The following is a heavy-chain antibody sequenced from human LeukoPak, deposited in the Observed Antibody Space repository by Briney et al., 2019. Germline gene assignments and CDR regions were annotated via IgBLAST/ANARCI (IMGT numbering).Heavy chain of an antibody. CDR3: ARGRRRSFRQRLIITWFDP. J-gene: IGHJ5*02. CDR2: INHSGST. V-gene: IGHV4-34*01. D-gene: IGHD3-9*01. CDR1: GGSFSGYY. Sequence: SETLSLTCAVYGGSFSGYYWIWIRQPPGKGLEWIGEINHSGSTNYNPSLKSRVTISVDTSKNQFSLKLSSVTAADTAVYYCARGRRRSFRQRLIITWFDPWGQGTLVTVSS.